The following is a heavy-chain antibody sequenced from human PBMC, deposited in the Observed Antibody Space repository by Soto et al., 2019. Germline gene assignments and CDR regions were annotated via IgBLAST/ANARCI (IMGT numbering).Heavy chain of an antibody. V-gene: IGHV1-58*01. D-gene: IGHD6-13*01. CDR2: IVVGSGNT. CDR1: GFTFTSSA. Sequence: SVKVSCKASGFTFTSSAVQWVRQARGQRLEWIGWIVVGSGNTNYAQKFQERVTITRDMSTSTAYMELSSLRSEDTAVYYCAAGDGSSWYWYFDYWGQGTLVTVSS. CDR3: AAGDGSSWYWYFDY. J-gene: IGHJ4*02.